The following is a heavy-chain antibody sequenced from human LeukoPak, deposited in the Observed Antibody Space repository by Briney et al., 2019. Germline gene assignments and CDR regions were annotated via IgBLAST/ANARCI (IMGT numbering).Heavy chain of an antibody. D-gene: IGHD3-10*01. CDR2: ISSSSGST. CDR1: GFTFSDYY. J-gene: IGHJ6*02. V-gene: IGHV3-11*05. Sequence: GGSLRLSCAASGFTFSDYYMSWIRQAPGKGLEWVSYISSSSGSTNSADSVKGRFTIARDNAKNSLYLQMNSLRAEDTAVYYCARDRAQYYYGSGSYRPYYYYGMDVWGQGTTVTVSS. CDR3: ARDRAQYYYGSGSYRPYYYYGMDV.